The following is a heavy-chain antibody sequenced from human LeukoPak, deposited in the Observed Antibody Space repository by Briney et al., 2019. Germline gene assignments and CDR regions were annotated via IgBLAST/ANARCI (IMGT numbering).Heavy chain of an antibody. V-gene: IGHV4-39*07. CDR3: ASSYCSGGSCYPFDP. J-gene: IGHJ5*02. D-gene: IGHD2-15*01. CDR2: IYYSGST. CDR1: GGSISSSSYY. Sequence: PSETLSLTCTVSGGSISSSSYYWGWIRQPPGKGLEWIGSIYYSGSTYYNPSLKSRVTISVDTSKNQFSLKLSSVTAADTAVYYCASSYCSGGSCYPFDPWGQGTLVTVSS.